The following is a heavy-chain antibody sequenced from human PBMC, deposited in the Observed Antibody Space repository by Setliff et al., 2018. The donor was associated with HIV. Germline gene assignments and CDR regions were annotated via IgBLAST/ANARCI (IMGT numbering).Heavy chain of an antibody. V-gene: IGHV1-69*10. CDR3: ARDHYGSGSYSYFDY. CDR1: GGTFSSYA. D-gene: IGHD3-10*01. J-gene: IGHJ4*02. Sequence: ASVKVSCKASGGTFSSYAISWVRQAPGQGLEWMGGIIPILGIANYAQKFQGRVTITADKSTSTAYMELSSLRSEDTAVYYCARDHYGSGSYSYFDYWGQGTLVTVSS. CDR2: IIPILGIA.